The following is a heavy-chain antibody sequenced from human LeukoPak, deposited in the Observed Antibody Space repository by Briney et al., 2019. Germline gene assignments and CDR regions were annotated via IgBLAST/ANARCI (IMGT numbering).Heavy chain of an antibody. V-gene: IGHV1-69*13. D-gene: IGHD3-22*01. CDR3: ARDRYYYDSSGPWGYFDY. Sequence: SVKVSCKASGGTFSSYAISWVRQAPGQGLEWMGGIIPIFGTANYAQKFQGRVTITADESTSTAYMGLSSLRSEDTAVYYCARDRYYYDSSGPWGYFDYWGQGTLVTVSS. J-gene: IGHJ4*02. CDR2: IIPIFGTA. CDR1: GGTFSSYA.